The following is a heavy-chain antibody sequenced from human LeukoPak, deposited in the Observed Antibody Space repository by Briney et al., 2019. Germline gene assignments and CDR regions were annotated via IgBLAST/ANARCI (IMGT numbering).Heavy chain of an antibody. CDR1: GGSISSSSYY. CDR3: ARHRHTRTTVTTLYYFDY. J-gene: IGHJ4*02. V-gene: IGHV4-39*01. Sequence: PSETLSLTCTVSGGSISSSSYYWGWIRQPPGKGLEWIGSTYYSGSTYYNPSLKSRVTISVDTSENQFSLKLSSVTAADTAVYYCARHRHTRTTVTTLYYFDYWGQGTLVTVSS. D-gene: IGHD4-11*01. CDR2: TYYSGST.